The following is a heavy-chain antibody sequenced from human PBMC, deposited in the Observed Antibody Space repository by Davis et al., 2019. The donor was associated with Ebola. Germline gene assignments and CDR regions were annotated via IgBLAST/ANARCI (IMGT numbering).Heavy chain of an antibody. J-gene: IGHJ4*02. CDR1: GGSISSYY. CDR2: IYYSGST. D-gene: IGHD2-21*01. Sequence: SETLSLTCTVSGGSISSYYWSWIRQPPGKGLEWIGYIYYSGSTNYNPSLKSRVTISVDTSKNQFSLKLSSVTAADTAVYYCARLPTYCGGDCYYLDYWGQGTLVTVSS. CDR3: ARLPTYCGGDCYYLDY. V-gene: IGHV4-59*12.